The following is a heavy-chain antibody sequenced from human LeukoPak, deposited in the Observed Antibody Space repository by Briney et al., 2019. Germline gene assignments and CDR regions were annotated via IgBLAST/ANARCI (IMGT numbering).Heavy chain of an antibody. D-gene: IGHD1-14*01. CDR1: GGSISNYY. CDR2: ISDSGST. J-gene: IGHJ4*02. Sequence: SETQSLTCTVSGGSISNYYWSWIRQPPGKGLEWIGYISDSGSTNYNPSLKSRVTISVETSKNQFSLKLISVTAADTAVYYCARTNRYAGGDRHFDYWGQGTLVTVSS. V-gene: IGHV4-59*12. CDR3: ARTNRYAGGDRHFDY.